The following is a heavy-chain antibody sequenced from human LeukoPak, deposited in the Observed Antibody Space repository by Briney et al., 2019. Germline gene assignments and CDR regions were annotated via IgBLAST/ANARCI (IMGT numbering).Heavy chain of an antibody. V-gene: IGHV3-21*01. Sequence: PGGSLTLSCAASGFTFSRHSMNWVRQAPGKGLEWVSSICRGGSYIYYVDSVKGRFTITRDNAKNSLYLQMNSLRAEDTAVYYCAKDEQWQYISNYFDCWGQGTLVTVSS. D-gene: IGHD6-19*01. CDR2: ICRGGSYI. J-gene: IGHJ4*02. CDR3: AKDEQWQYISNYFDC. CDR1: GFTFSRHS.